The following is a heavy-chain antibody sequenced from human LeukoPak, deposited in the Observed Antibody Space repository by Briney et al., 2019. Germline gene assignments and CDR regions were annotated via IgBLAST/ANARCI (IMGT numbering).Heavy chain of an antibody. D-gene: IGHD3-10*01. CDR3: ARGATMVRGVIIKGNWFDP. V-gene: IGHV3-30-3*01. Sequence: PGGSLRLSFAASGFTFTNYALHWVRQAPGKGLEWVAVISYDGTNKYYADSVKGRFTISRDNSKNTLYLQMNSLRAEDTAVYYCARGATMVRGVIIKGNWFDPWGQGTLVTVSS. CDR2: ISYDGTNK. CDR1: GFTFTNYA. J-gene: IGHJ5*02.